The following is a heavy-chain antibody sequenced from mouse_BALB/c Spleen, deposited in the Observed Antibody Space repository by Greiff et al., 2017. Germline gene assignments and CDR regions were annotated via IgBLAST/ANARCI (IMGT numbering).Heavy chain of an antibody. CDR1: GYTFTSYW. CDR2: IDPSDSYT. CDR3: ARGGLRYAMDY. V-gene: IGHV1-69*02. Sequence: VQLQQPGAELVKPGASVKLSCKASGYTFTSYWMHWVKQRPGQGLEWIGEIDPSDSYTNYNQKFKGKATLTVDKSSSTAYMQLSSLTSEDSAVYYCARGGLRYAMDYWGQGTSVTVSS. D-gene: IGHD3-1*01. J-gene: IGHJ4*01.